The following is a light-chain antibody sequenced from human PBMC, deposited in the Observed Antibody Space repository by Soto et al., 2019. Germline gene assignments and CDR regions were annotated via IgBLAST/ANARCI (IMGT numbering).Light chain of an antibody. CDR2: DAS. CDR1: QNIDSY. CDR3: LQHNSYKGT. J-gene: IGKJ1*01. V-gene: IGKV1-39*01. Sequence: DIQMTQSPSSLSASVGDRVTITCRASQNIDSYLNWYQQRPGKAPKLLIHDASSLQSGVPSRFSGSGSGTDFALTINSLQPEDFATYYCLQHNSYKGTFGQGTKVEIK.